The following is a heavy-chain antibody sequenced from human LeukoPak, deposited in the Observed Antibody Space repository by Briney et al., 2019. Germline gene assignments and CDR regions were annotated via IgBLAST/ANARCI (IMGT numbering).Heavy chain of an antibody. CDR2: IKQDGSEK. CDR3: ARDRPYSSGWYYFDY. CDR1: GFTFGSYW. V-gene: IGHV3-7*03. J-gene: IGHJ4*02. D-gene: IGHD6-19*01. Sequence: GVSLRLSCAASGFTFGSYWMSWVRQAPGKGLEWVANIKQDGSEKYYVDSVKGRFTISRDNAKNSLYLQMNSLRAEDTAVYYCARDRPYSSGWYYFDYWGQGTLVTVSS.